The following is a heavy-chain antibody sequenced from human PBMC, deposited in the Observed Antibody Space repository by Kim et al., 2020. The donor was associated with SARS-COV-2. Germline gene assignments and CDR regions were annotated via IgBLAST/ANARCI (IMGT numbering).Heavy chain of an antibody. CDR1: GFTFGDYA. Sequence: GGSLRLSCTASGFTFGDYAMSWFRQAPGKGLEWVGFIRSNAYGGTTEYAASVKGRFTISRDDSKRIAYLQMNSLKTEATAVYYCTRAVVVVVTAIRRYYFAYWGQGAPVTVSS. CDR3: TRAVVVVVTAIRRYYFAY. CDR2: IRSNAYGGTT. J-gene: IGHJ4*02. D-gene: IGHD2-21*02. V-gene: IGHV3-49*03.